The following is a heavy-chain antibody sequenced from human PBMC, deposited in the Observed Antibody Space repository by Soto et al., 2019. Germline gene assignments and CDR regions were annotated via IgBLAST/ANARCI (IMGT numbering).Heavy chain of an antibody. V-gene: IGHV3-23*01. J-gene: IGHJ3*02. CDR2: ITGSGGST. CDR1: GFTFSTYA. D-gene: IGHD3-10*01. CDR3: AKDGPWRYYYGSGVI. Sequence: EVQLLESGGGLVQPGGSLRLSCAASGFTFSTYAMIWVRQAPGKGLEWVSVITGSGGSTYYADSVKGRFTISRDTSKNTLFLQMNSLRAEDTAVYYCAKDGPWRYYYGSGVIWGQGTMVTVSS.